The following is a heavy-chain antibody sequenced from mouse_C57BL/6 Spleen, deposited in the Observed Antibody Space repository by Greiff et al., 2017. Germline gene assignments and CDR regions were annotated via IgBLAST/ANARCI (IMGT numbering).Heavy chain of an antibody. J-gene: IGHJ4*01. Sequence: VQLQQSGPELVKPGASVKISCKASGYSFTRYYMNWVKQSPEKSLEWIGEINPSTGGTTYNQKFKAKATLTVDKSSSTAYMQLKSLTSEDSAVYYCARGGPYYAMDYWGQGTSVTVSS. CDR2: INPSTGGT. CDR3: ARGGPYYAMDY. CDR1: GYSFTRYY. V-gene: IGHV1-42*01.